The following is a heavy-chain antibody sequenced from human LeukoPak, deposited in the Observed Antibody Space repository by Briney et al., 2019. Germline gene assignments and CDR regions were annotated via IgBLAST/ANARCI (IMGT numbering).Heavy chain of an antibody. CDR2: INTNTGNP. J-gene: IGHJ4*02. V-gene: IGHV7-4-1*02. Sequence: ASVKVSCKASGYTFTSYAMNWVRQAPGQGLEWMGWINTNTGNPTYAQGFTGRFVFSLDTSVSTAYLQISSLKAGDTAVYYCARPYDSSGYYLFDYWGQGTLVTVSS. D-gene: IGHD3-22*01. CDR1: GYTFTSYA. CDR3: ARPYDSSGYYLFDY.